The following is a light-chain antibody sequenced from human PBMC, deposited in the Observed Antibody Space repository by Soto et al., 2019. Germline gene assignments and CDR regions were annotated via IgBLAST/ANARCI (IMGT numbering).Light chain of an antibody. CDR1: QNLNDY. V-gene: IGKV3-11*01. Sequence: EIVVTQSPATLSLSPGERATLFCRASQNLNDYLVWYQQKPGQAPRLLIYDASKRATGIPARFSGSGSGTDFALTISSLQPEDFAVYYCQQRRDSPRTFCEGTKVEF. CDR2: DAS. CDR3: QQRRDSPRT. J-gene: IGKJ4*01.